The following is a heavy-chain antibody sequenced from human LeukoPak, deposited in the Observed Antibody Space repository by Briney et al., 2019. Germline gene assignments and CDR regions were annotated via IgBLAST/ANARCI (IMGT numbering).Heavy chain of an antibody. V-gene: IGHV3-23*01. J-gene: IGHJ4*02. CDR1: GFPFSSYA. Sequence: GGSLRLSCAASGFPFSSYAMSWVRQAPGKGLEWVSSISDRGGNTYYPDSVMGRFTISRDNSKDTLYLQMNSLRAEDTAVYYCAKDPSDCSSTSCPADYWGQGTLVTVSS. CDR3: AKDPSDCSSTSCPADY. CDR2: ISDRGGNT. D-gene: IGHD2-2*01.